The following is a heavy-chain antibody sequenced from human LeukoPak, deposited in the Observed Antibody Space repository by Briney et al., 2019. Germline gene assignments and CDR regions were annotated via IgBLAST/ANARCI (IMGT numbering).Heavy chain of an antibody. Sequence: PGGSLRLSCAASGFTFSSYAMHWVRQAPGKGLEWVAVISYDGSNKYYADSVKGRFTISRDNSKNTLYLQMSSLRAEDTAVYYCARDFLMEAFDYWGQGTLVTVSS. CDR1: GFTFSSYA. D-gene: IGHD3-10*01. CDR3: ARDFLMEAFDY. V-gene: IGHV3-30-3*01. CDR2: ISYDGSNK. J-gene: IGHJ4*02.